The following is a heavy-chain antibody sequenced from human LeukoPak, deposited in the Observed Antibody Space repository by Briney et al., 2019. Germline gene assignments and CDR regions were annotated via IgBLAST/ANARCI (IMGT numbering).Heavy chain of an antibody. V-gene: IGHV4-59*08. CDR1: GGSISSYY. CDR3: AGHHPRNTVDF. CDR2: ISDIGSI. D-gene: IGHD2/OR15-2a*01. Sequence: SETLSLTCTVSGGSISSYYWSWIRQPPGKGLERIAYISDIGSINYNPSLKSRVTISLDTSRNQFSLKFSSVTAADTAVYYCAGHHPRNTVDFWGQGTLVTVSS. J-gene: IGHJ4*02.